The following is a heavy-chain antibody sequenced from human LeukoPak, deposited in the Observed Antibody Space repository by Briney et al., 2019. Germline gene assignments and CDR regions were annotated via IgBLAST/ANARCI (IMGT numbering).Heavy chain of an antibody. Sequence: GTSVTVSCKASGFTFTSSAMQWVRQARGQRLEWIGWIVVGSGNTNYAQKFQERVTITRDMSTSTAYMELSSLRSEDTAVYYCAARSYYDYVWGSYRSNWYFDLWGRGTLVTVSS. J-gene: IGHJ2*01. CDR2: IVVGSGNT. CDR1: GFTFTSSA. CDR3: AARSYYDYVWGSYRSNWYFDL. D-gene: IGHD3-16*02. V-gene: IGHV1-58*02.